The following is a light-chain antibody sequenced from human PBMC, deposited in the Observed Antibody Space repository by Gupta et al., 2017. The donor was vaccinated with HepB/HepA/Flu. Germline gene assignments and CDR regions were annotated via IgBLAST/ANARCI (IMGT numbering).Light chain of an antibody. CDR2: AAS. V-gene: IGKV3-20*01. CDR3: QQYGRSPCT. J-gene: IGKJ3*01. Sequence: DIVLMHSPATLPFSPGERATSSCSASQSVSSGYLAWYQQKPSQATRLLIYAASTWATGIPERCSGNGSGTDFTITISRLEAEDFAVYYCQQYGRSPCTFGHGTKVEIK. CDR1: QSVSSGY.